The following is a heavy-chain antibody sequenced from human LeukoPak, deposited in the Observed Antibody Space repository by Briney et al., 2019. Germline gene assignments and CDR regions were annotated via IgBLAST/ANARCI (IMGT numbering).Heavy chain of an antibody. D-gene: IGHD1-26*01. J-gene: IGHJ4*02. CDR2: ISSSSSSI. CDR3: AREGGSYSFDY. CDR1: GFTFSSCS. V-gene: IGHV3-48*01. Sequence: GGSLRLSCAASGFTFSSCSMNWVRQAPGKGLEWASYISSSSSSIYYADSVKGRFTISRDNAKSSLFLQMNSLRAEDTAVYYCAREGGSYSFDYWGQGTLVTVSS.